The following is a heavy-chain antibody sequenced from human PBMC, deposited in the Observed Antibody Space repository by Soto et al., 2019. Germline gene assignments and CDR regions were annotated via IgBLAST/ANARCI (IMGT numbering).Heavy chain of an antibody. V-gene: IGHV3-30*18. CDR3: AKGDTAMVRLYYYGMDV. D-gene: IGHD5-18*01. CDR2: ISCDGSNK. CDR1: GFTFSSYG. Sequence: GGSLRLSCAASGFTFSSYGMHWVRQAPGKGLEWVAVISCDGSNKYYADSVKGRFTISRDNSKNTLYLQMNSLRAEDTAVYYCAKGDTAMVRLYYYGMDVWGQGTTVTVSS. J-gene: IGHJ6*02.